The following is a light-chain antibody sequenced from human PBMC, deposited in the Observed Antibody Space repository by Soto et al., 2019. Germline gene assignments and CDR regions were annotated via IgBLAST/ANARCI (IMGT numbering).Light chain of an antibody. V-gene: IGKV1-5*01. CDR3: QQYNSYSNT. CDR1: QSISSW. CDR2: DAS. J-gene: IGKJ2*01. Sequence: DIQMTQSPSTLSASVGDRVTITCRASQSISSWLAWYQQKPGKAPKLLIYDASSLESGVTSSFSGSGSGTEFTLAISSLQPDDFATYCCQQYNSYSNTFGQGTKLEIK.